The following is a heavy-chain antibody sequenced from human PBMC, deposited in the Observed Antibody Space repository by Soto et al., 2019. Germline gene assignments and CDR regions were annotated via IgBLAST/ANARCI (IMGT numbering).Heavy chain of an antibody. J-gene: IGHJ6*02. CDR3: ATGGHNDGYNFYHGMDV. Sequence: QVQVVQSGAEVKKPGSSVKVSCKVSGGIFTNNAISWVRQAPGQGRECLGGVIPLFDTAYYAQIFRGRLRISADGATTTAYMELSGLTSADTAVYFCATGGHNDGYNFYHGMDVWGQGTTVTVS. CDR2: VIPLFDTA. V-gene: IGHV1-69*01. CDR1: GGIFTNNA. D-gene: IGHD3-16*01.